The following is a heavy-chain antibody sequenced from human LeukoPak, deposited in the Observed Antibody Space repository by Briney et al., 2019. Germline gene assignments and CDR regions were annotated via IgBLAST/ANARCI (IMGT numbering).Heavy chain of an antibody. CDR1: GYTFTSYG. D-gene: IGHD3-10*01. J-gene: IGHJ5*02. CDR2: ISAYNGNT. Sequence: GASVKVSCKASGYTFTSYGISWVRQAPGQGLEWMGWISAYNGNTNYAQKLQGRVTMTTDTSTSTAYMELRSLRSDDTAVYYCARDPWRIHGSGSYYHSVWFDPWGQGTLVTVSS. V-gene: IGHV1-18*01. CDR3: ARDPWRIHGSGSYYHSVWFDP.